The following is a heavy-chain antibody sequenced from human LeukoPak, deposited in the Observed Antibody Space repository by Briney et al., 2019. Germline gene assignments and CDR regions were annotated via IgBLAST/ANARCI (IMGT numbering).Heavy chain of an antibody. CDR3: ARGHTAVTRHFDF. Sequence: GGSLRLSCAASRFTFSNYWMSWVRQAPGKGLEWGANMKQDGSEINYVDSVKGRFTISRDDAKNLLYLDMNSLRAEDTAVYYCARGHTAVTRHFDFWGQGTLVTVSS. CDR1: RFTFSNYW. CDR2: MKQDGSEI. D-gene: IGHD4-17*01. J-gene: IGHJ4*02. V-gene: IGHV3-7*01.